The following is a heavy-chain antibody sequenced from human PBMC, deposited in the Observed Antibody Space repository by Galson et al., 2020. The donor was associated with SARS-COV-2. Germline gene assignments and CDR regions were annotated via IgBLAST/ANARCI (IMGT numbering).Heavy chain of an antibody. CDR1: GFTFSSYA. D-gene: IGHD6-13*01. J-gene: IGHJ5*02. V-gene: IGHV3-30-3*01. CDR2: ISYDGSNK. Sequence: TGGSLRLSCAASGFTFSSYAMHWVRQAPGKGLEWVAVISYDGSNKYYADSVKGRFTISRDNSKNTLYLQMNSLRAEDTAVYYCARESIAAAGINWFDPWGQGTLVTVSS. CDR3: ARESIAAAGINWFDP.